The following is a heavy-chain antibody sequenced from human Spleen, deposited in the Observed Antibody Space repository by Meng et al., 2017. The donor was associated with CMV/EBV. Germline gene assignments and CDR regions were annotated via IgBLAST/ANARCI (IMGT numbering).Heavy chain of an antibody. J-gene: IGHJ4*02. V-gene: IGHV3-74*01. D-gene: IGHD2-2*01. CDR3: GSGSYCSSTSCYEDY. CDR2: INSDGSTT. CDR1: GFTFSSYW. Sequence: LSLTCAASGFTFSSYWMHWVRQAPGKGLVWVSRINSDGSTTDYADSVKGRFTISRDNAKNTLYLQMNSLRTEDTAVYHCGSGSYCSSTSCYEDYWGQGTLVTVSS.